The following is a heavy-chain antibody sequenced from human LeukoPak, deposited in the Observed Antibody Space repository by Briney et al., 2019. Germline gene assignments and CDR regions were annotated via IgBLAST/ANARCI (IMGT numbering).Heavy chain of an antibody. CDR1: GGSISSYY. CDR2: ISYSGST. Sequence: SETLSLTCTVSGGSISSYYWSWIRQSPGKGLECIGYISYSGSTNYNPSLKSRVTISVDTSKNQFSLKLSSVTAADTAVYYCARGRASYYFDCWGQGTLVTVSS. V-gene: IGHV4-59*08. J-gene: IGHJ4*02. CDR3: ARGRASYYFDC. D-gene: IGHD5-24*01.